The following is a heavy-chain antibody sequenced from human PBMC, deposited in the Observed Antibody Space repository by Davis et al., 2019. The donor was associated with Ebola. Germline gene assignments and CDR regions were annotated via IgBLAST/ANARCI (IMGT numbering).Heavy chain of an antibody. J-gene: IGHJ4*02. CDR2: IWYDGSNK. CDR1: GFAFSSYG. CDR3: AGEGLGSDRYFDY. D-gene: IGHD3-10*01. V-gene: IGHV3-33*08. Sequence: GGSLRLSCAASGFAFSSYGMHWVRQAPGKGLEWVAVIWYDGSNKYYADSVKGRFTISRDNSKNTLYLQMNSLRAEDTAVYYCAGEGLGSDRYFDYWGQGTLVTVSS.